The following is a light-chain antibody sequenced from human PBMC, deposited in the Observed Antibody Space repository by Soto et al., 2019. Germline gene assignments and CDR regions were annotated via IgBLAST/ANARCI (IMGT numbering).Light chain of an antibody. Sequence: QSALTQPPSVSGAPGQRVTISCTGSTSNIGAGYDVHWYQQLPETAPKLLIYGNNNRPSGVPDRFSGSKSGTSASLAITGLQAEDEADYYCQSYDSSLSGVVFGGGTKVTVL. CDR2: GNN. CDR3: QSYDSSLSGVV. CDR1: TSNIGAGYD. J-gene: IGLJ2*01. V-gene: IGLV1-40*01.